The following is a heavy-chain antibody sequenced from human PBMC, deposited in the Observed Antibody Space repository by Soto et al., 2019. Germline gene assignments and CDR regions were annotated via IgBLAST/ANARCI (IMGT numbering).Heavy chain of an antibody. V-gene: IGHV3-21*01. J-gene: IGHJ6*02. D-gene: IGHD2-15*01. CDR2: ISSSSSYI. Sequence: LRLSCAASGFTFSSYSMNWVRQAPGKGLEWVSSISSSSSYIYYADSVKGRFTISRDNAKNSLYLQMNSLRAEDTAVCYCARRYCSGGSCYSGPIYYYYGMDVWGQGTTVTVSS. CDR1: GFTFSSYS. CDR3: ARRYCSGGSCYSGPIYYYYGMDV.